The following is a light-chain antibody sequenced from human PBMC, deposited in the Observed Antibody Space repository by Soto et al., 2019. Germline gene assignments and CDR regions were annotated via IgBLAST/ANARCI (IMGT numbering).Light chain of an antibody. V-gene: IGKV3-20*01. CDR3: QQYHNSPRT. CDR1: QSVDSRY. J-gene: IGKJ1*01. CDR2: GAS. Sequence: EIVLMQSPGTLSLSPGERATLTCRASQSVDSRYFAWYQQKPGQAPRLLIYGASYRATGIPDRFSGSGSGTDFTLTISRLEPEDFAMYYCQQYHNSPRTFGQGTKVEIK.